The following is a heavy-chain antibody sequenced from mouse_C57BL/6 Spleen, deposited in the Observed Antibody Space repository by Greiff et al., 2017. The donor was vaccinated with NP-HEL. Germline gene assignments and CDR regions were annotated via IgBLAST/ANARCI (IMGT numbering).Heavy chain of an antibody. J-gene: IGHJ1*03. V-gene: IGHV5-4*01. CDR3: ARDHYCGSSYDWYFCV. D-gene: IGHD1-1*01. CDR1: GFTFSSYA. CDR2: ISDGGSYT. Sequence: EVQLVESGGGLVKPGGSLKLSCAASGFTFSSYAMSWVRQTPEKRLEWVANISDGGSYTYYPDNVKGRFTISRDNAKNNLYLQMSHLKSEDTAMYYCARDHYCGSSYDWYFCVWGTGTTVTVSS.